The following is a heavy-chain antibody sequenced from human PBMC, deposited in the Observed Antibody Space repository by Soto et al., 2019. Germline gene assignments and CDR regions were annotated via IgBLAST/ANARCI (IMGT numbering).Heavy chain of an antibody. CDR2: INPSGGST. J-gene: IGHJ6*02. V-gene: IGHV1-46*01. CDR1: GYTFTSYY. D-gene: IGHD3-10*01. CDR3: ARDGSGVGVVYYYGMDV. Sequence: ASVKVSCKASGYTFTSYYMHWVRQAPGQGLEWMGIINPSGGSTSYAQKFQGRVTMTRDTSTSTVYMELSSLRSEDTAVYYCARDGSGVGVVYYYGMDVWGQGTTVTVSS.